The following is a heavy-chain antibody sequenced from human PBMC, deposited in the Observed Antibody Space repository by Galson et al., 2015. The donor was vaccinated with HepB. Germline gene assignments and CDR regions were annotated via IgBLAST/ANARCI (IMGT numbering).Heavy chain of an antibody. V-gene: IGHV1-3*01. J-gene: IGHJ4*02. CDR2: INPANGIT. Sequence: SVKVSCKASGYTFTNYAMHWVRQAPGQRLEWMGWINPANGITIQSQKFQGRVTITRDTSASTAYMELSSLRSEDTAVYYCARGSEYSDYWGQGTLVTVSS. D-gene: IGHD2/OR15-2a*01. CDR1: GYTFTNYA. CDR3: ARGSEYSDY.